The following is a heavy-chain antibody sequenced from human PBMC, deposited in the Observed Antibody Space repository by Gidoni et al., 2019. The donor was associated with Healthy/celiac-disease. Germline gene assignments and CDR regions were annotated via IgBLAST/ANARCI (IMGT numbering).Heavy chain of an antibody. CDR1: GFTFSSYW. V-gene: IGHV3-7*04. CDR3: ARWWFCSGGSCYSEDY. D-gene: IGHD2-15*01. J-gene: IGHJ4*02. CDR2: IKQDGSEK. Sequence: ELQLVESGGGWVEPGGSLRLSCAASGFTFSSYWMSWVRQAPGKGLEWVSNIKQDGSEKYYVDSVKGRFTISRDIAKNSLYLQMNSLRAEDTAVYYCARWWFCSGGSCYSEDYWGQGTLVTVSS.